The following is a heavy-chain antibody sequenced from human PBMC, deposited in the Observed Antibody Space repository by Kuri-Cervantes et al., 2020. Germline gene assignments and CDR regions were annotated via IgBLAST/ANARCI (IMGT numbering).Heavy chain of an antibody. CDR1: GYTFTSYD. Sequence: KVSCKASGYTFTSYDINWVRQATGQGLEWMGWINPNSGGTNYAQKFQGKVTMTRDTSISTAYMELSSLRSEDTAVYYCARAYFDWAPHFDYWGQGTLVTVSS. CDR3: ARAYFDWAPHFDY. D-gene: IGHD3-9*01. J-gene: IGHJ4*02. CDR2: INPNSGGT. V-gene: IGHV1-2*02.